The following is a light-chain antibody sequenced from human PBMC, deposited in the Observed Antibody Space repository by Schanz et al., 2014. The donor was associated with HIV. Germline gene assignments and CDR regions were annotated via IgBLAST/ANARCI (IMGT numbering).Light chain of an antibody. V-gene: IGKV3-20*01. J-gene: IGKJ1*01. CDR2: GAS. Sequence: EIVLTQSPTTLSVSPGERATLSCRASQSVGSNLAWYQQKPGQAPRLLIFGASNRATGIPDRFSGGGSGTDFTLTISRVEPEDYAVYYCQQYGSSPWTFGQGTRVDVK. CDR3: QQYGSSPWT. CDR1: QSVGSN.